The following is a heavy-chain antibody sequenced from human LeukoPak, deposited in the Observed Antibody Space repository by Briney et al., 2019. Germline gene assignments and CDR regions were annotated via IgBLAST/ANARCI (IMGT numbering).Heavy chain of an antibody. Sequence: PGGSLRLSCSASGFIFSRYAMHWVRQAPGKGLEYVSGINNNGDNTYYSDSVKARLTISRDNFKNTLFPQMTSLRNEDTAVYYCVKTMVTFGGVIRTDAFDIWGQGTMVTVS. CDR2: INNNGDNT. J-gene: IGHJ3*02. CDR1: GFIFSRYA. CDR3: VKTMVTFGGVIRTDAFDI. V-gene: IGHV3-64D*06. D-gene: IGHD3-16*01.